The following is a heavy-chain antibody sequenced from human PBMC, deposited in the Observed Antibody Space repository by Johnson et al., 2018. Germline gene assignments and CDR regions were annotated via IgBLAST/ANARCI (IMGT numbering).Heavy chain of an antibody. D-gene: IGHD1-26*01. Sequence: VQLGEAGGGLVKPGGSLRLSCAASGFTVSSSYMTWVRQAPGKGLEWVSVIYSGGSTYYADSVKGRFTIPRDNAKNSLYLQMNSLRAEDTAVYYCAKWEQGGHDAFDIWGQGTVVTVSS. CDR2: IYSGGST. J-gene: IGHJ3*02. CDR3: AKWEQGGHDAFDI. CDR1: GFTVSSSY. V-gene: IGHV3-66*01.